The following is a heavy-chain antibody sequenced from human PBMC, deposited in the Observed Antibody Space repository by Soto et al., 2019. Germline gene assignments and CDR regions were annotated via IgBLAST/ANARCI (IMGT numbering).Heavy chain of an antibody. Sequence: PGGSLRLSCAASGFTFSSYEMNWVRQAPGKGLEWVSSISSSGSTIYYADSVKGRFTISRDNAKNSLYLQVNSLRAEDTAVYYCVYGYYFDYWGQGTLVTVSS. CDR2: ISSSGSTI. CDR3: VYGYYFDY. CDR1: GFTFSSYE. J-gene: IGHJ4*02. V-gene: IGHV3-48*03. D-gene: IGHD3-10*01.